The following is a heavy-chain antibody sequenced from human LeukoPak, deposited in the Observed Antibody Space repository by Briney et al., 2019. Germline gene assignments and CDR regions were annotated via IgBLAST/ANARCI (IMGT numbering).Heavy chain of an antibody. D-gene: IGHD3-22*01. J-gene: IGHJ5*02. Sequence: PSETLSLTCTVSGGSISSYYWSWIRQPPGKGLEWIGYIYYSGSTNYNPSLKSRVTISVDTSKNQFSLKLSSVTAADTAVYYCAREQKKRITMIVVVENWFDPWGQGTLVTVSS. CDR1: GGSISSYY. V-gene: IGHV4-59*12. CDR3: AREQKKRITMIVVVENWFDP. CDR2: IYYSGST.